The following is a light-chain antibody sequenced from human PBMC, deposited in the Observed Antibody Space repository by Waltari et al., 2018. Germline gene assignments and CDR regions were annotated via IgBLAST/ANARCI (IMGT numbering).Light chain of an antibody. CDR3: QKYEALPAT. CDR1: PSVGRY. J-gene: IGKJ1*01. Sequence: RAMPSVGRYLALYQQKPGQSPRVLIYGASTRATGIPDRFSGSGSGTDFSLIISRLEPEDFAVYFCQKYEALPATFGQGTKVEIK. V-gene: IGKV3-20*01. CDR2: GAS.